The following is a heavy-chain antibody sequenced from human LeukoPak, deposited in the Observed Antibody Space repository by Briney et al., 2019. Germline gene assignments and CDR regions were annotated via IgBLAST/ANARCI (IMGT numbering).Heavy chain of an antibody. CDR3: ARSYSSSSNFDY. CDR1: GYPFTSYG. CDR2: ISAYTGNT. D-gene: IGHD6-6*01. V-gene: IGHV1-18*01. Sequence: ASVKVSCKASGYPFTSYGITWVRQAPGQGPDWMGWISAYTGNTNYAQKFQGRVSMTTGTSTTTAYMELRSLRPDDTAVYYCARSYSSSSNFDYWGQGTLVTVSS. J-gene: IGHJ4*02.